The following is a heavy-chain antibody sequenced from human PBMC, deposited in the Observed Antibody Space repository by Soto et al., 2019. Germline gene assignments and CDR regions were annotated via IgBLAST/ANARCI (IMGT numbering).Heavy chain of an antibody. V-gene: IGHV1-2*04. Sequence: GASVKVSCKASGYTFAGYYRHWVRQAPGQGLEWMEWINPNSGGTNYAQKFQGWVTMTRDTSISTAYMELSRLRSVDTAVYYCARGYLGGSFDYWGQGTLVTVSS. CDR2: INPNSGGT. CDR3: ARGYLGGSFDY. CDR1: GYTFAGYY. D-gene: IGHD5-12*01. J-gene: IGHJ4*02.